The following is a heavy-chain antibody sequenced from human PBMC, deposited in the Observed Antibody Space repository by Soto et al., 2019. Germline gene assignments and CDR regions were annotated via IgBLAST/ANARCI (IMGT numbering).Heavy chain of an antibody. J-gene: IGHJ4*02. CDR2: IKSKTYGGKT. D-gene: IGHD6-13*01. Sequence: GGSLRLSCAASGLTFSNAWRSWVRKAPGKGLEWVGRIKSKTYGGKTDYASPVKGRLTISRDDSKNTLYLPMNSLKTEDTAVYFCSTDQGGIAAAGTDYWGQGTLVTVSS. CDR3: STDQGGIAAAGTDY. CDR1: GLTFSNAW. V-gene: IGHV3-15*01.